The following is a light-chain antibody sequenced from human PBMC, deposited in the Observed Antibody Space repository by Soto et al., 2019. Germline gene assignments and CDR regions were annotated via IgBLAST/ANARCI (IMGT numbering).Light chain of an antibody. V-gene: IGLV2-14*01. CDR3: CSYGGGTTYVV. CDR2: DVT. Sequence: QSALTQPASVSDSPGQSITISCTGTSSDVGGYNHVSWYQQHPGKAPKLMIYDVTNRPSGVSNRFSGSKSGSTASLIISGLQAEDEAEYYCCSYGGGTTYVVFGGGTKVTVL. CDR1: SSDVGGYNH. J-gene: IGLJ2*01.